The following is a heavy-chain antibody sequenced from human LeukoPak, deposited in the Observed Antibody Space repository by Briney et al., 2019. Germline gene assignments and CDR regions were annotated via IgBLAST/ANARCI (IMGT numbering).Heavy chain of an antibody. V-gene: IGHV3-23*01. CDR2: ISGSGGST. J-gene: IGHJ4*02. CDR1: GFTFSSYW. CDR3: AKRSRDGYNLLDY. D-gene: IGHD5-24*01. Sequence: GGSLRLSCAASGFTFSSYWMSWVRQAPGKGLEWVSAISGSGGSTYYADSVKGRFTISRDNSKNTLYLQMNSLRAEGTAVYYCAKRSRDGYNLLDYWGQGTLVTVSS.